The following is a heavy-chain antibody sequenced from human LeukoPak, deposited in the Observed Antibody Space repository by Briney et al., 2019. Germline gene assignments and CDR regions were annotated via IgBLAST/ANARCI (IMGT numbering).Heavy chain of an antibody. CDR1: GFSFSTYW. Sequence: PGGSLRLSCVASGFSFSTYWMDWVRQAPGKGLEWVATIRQDGNDIYYVDSVKGRFTISRDNAKNSLYLQMNGLRTEDTAIYYWANLWGGGYWGQGTPVTVSS. CDR2: IRQDGNDI. CDR3: ANLWGGGY. D-gene: IGHD3-16*01. J-gene: IGHJ4*02. V-gene: IGHV3-7*01.